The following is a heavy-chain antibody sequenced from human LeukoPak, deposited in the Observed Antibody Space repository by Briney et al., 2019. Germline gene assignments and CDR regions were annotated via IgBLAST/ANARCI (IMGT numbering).Heavy chain of an antibody. J-gene: IGHJ4*02. CDR3: ARGTKYYYDSSPPPPDY. V-gene: IGHV3-23*01. CDR2: ISGSGGST. D-gene: IGHD3-22*01. Sequence: GGTLRLSCTVSGFTFNNYDMTWVRQAPGKGLEWVSTISGSGGSTSYADSVKGRFTISRDNSKNRLHLQMNSLRAEDTAVYYCARGTKYYYDSSPPPPDYWGQGTLVTVSS. CDR1: GFTFNNYD.